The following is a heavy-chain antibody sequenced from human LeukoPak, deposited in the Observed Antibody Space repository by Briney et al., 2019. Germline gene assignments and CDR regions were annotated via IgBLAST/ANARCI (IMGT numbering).Heavy chain of an antibody. CDR3: AKAGDGVRFLEWLTDY. CDR2: ISWNSGSI. J-gene: IGHJ4*02. CDR1: GFTFDDYA. Sequence: GGSLRLSCAASGFTFDDYAMHWVRQAPGKGLEWVSGISWNSGSIGYADSVKGRFTISRDNAKNSLYLQMNSLRAEDTALYYCAKAGDGVRFLEWLTDYWGQGTLVTVSS. V-gene: IGHV3-9*01. D-gene: IGHD3-3*01.